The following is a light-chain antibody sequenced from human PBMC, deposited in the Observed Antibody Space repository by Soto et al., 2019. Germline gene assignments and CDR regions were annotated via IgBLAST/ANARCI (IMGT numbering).Light chain of an antibody. Sequence: EIVLTQSAGTLSLSPGXRXXLXXXXSQSVSNNYLAWYQQKPGQAPRLLIYGASNRATGIPDRFSGSGSGTDFTLTISRLEPEDFAVYYCQQYGSSPQTFGQGTKVDIK. CDR3: QQYGSSPQT. J-gene: IGKJ1*01. V-gene: IGKV3-20*01. CDR1: QSVSNNY. CDR2: GAS.